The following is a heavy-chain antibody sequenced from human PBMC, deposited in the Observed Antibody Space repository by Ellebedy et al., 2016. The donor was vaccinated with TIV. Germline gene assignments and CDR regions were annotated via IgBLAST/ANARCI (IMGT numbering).Heavy chain of an antibody. J-gene: IGHJ5*02. V-gene: IGHV3-7*01. D-gene: IGHD4-17*01. Sequence: GESLKISCAATGFSFRSYWMSWVRQAPGKGLEWVANIYKDGRVQYYLDSLKGRFTISRDTAINSLFLQMNSLRAGNTAVYYCARRGSYGDYAVQVNSWFDRWGRGTLVTVSS. CDR1: GFSFRSYW. CDR3: ARRGSYGDYAVQVNSWFDR. CDR2: IYKDGRVQ.